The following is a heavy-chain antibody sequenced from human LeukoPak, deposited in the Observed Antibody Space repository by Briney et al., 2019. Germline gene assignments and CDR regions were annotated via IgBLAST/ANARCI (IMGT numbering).Heavy chain of an antibody. CDR2: INPKSGGT. Sequence: ASVKVSCKASGCTFTGYYMHWVRQPPGQGLEWMGWINPKSGGTNYAQKFQGRVTMTRDTSISTAYMELTSLRSDDTAVYYCARDAETGCPDYWGQGTLVTVSS. J-gene: IGHJ4*02. D-gene: IGHD2-2*01. CDR3: ARDAETGCPDY. CDR1: GCTFTGYY. V-gene: IGHV1-2*02.